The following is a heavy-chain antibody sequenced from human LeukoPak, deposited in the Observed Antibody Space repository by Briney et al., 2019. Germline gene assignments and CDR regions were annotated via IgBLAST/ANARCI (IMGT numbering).Heavy chain of an antibody. V-gene: IGHV4-38-2*01. CDR2: IYHSGST. CDR3: ARRVSGSYYNYFDY. J-gene: IGHJ4*02. CDR1: GYSISSGYY. Sequence: SETLSLTCAVSGYSISSGYYWGWTRQPPGKGLEWIGSIYHSGSTYYNPSLKSRVTISVDTPKKQFSLKLSSVTAADTAVYYCARRVSGSYYNYFDYWGQGTLVTVSS. D-gene: IGHD1-26*01.